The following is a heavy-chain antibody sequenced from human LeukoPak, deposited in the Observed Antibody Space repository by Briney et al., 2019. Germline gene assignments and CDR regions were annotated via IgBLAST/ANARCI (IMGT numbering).Heavy chain of an antibody. CDR1: GGSISSTSYY. Sequence: SETLSLTCTVSGGSISSTSYYWGWIRQPPGKGLEWIGSIFYSGSPYYNPSLKSRVTISVDTSKNQFSLKLTSVTAADTAMYYCARLKGVPAADYWGQGTLVSVSS. CDR2: IFYSGSP. CDR3: ARLKGVPAADY. D-gene: IGHD2-2*01. J-gene: IGHJ4*02. V-gene: IGHV4-39*01.